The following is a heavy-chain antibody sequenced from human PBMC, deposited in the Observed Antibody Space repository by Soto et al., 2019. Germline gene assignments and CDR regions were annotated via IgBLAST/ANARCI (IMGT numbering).Heavy chain of an antibody. CDR1: GGSISSGGYS. CDR3: ARLPGYCSGDPCRIDY. J-gene: IGHJ4*02. V-gene: IGHV4-30-2*03. D-gene: IGHD2-15*01. Sequence: PSETLSLTCAVSGGSISSGGYSWSWIRQPPGKGLEWIGYIYHSRSTYYNPSLKSRVTISVDTSKNQFSLKLSSVTAADTAVYFCARLPGYCSGDPCRIDYWGQGTLVTXSS. CDR2: IYHSRST.